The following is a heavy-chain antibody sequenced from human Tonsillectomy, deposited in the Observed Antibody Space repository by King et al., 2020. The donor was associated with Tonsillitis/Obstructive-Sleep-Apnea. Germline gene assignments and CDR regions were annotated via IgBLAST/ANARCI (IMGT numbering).Heavy chain of an antibody. J-gene: IGHJ4*02. CDR2: ISGSGGRT. V-gene: IGHV3-23*04. Sequence: VQLVESGGGLLQPGGSLRLSCAASGFTFSTYAMTWVRQAPGKGLEWVSAISGSGGRTYYADSVKGRFTISRDNSKNTLYLQMNSLRAEDTALYYCAKGALNGDHVDYWGQGTLVTVSS. CDR3: AKGALNGDHVDY. D-gene: IGHD4-17*01. CDR1: GFTFSTYA.